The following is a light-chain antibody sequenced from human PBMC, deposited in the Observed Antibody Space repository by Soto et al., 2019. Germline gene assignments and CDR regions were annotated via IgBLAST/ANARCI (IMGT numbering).Light chain of an antibody. CDR1: QSVDRSF. Sequence: EIVLTQSPGSLSLSPGERATLSCRASQSVDRSFFAWYQQKPGQAPRLLIYGASNRATGIPDRFSGSGSGTDFTLTISRLEPEDFAVYYCQQYVSSVTFGQGTKVEIK. CDR3: QQYVSSVT. J-gene: IGKJ1*01. CDR2: GAS. V-gene: IGKV3-20*01.